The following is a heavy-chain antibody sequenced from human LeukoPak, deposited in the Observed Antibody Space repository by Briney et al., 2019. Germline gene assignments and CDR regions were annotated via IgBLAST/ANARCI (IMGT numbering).Heavy chain of an antibody. CDR1: GFTFSSYA. Sequence: GGSLRLSCAASGFTFSSYAMHWVRQAPGKGLEYVSAISSNGGSTYYANSVKGRFTISRDNSKNTLYLQMGSLRAEDTAVYYCARGSSGWYNWFDPWGQGTLVTVSS. CDR3: ARGSSGWYNWFDP. D-gene: IGHD6-19*01. V-gene: IGHV3-64*01. J-gene: IGHJ5*02. CDR2: ISSNGGST.